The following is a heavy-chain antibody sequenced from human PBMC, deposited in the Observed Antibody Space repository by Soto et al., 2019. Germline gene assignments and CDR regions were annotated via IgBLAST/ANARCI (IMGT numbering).Heavy chain of an antibody. D-gene: IGHD4-17*01. J-gene: IGHJ4*02. CDR2: IYYSGST. CDR3: ARANGDYDFDY. V-gene: IGHV4-59*01. Sequence: SETLSLTCTVSGGSISSYYWSWIRQPPGKGLEWIGYIYYSGSTNYNPSLKSRVTISVDTSKNQFSLKLSSVTAADTAVYYCARANGDYDFDYWGRGTLVTVSS. CDR1: GGSISSYY.